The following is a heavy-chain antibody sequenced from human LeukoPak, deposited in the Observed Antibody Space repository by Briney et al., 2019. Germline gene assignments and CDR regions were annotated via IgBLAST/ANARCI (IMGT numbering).Heavy chain of an antibody. CDR2: INPNSGGT. J-gene: IGHJ3*02. D-gene: IGHD3-9*01. CDR3: ARDYDILTGYLHDAFDI. V-gene: IGHV1-2*02. Sequence: ASVKVSCKASGYTFTGYYMHWVRQAPGQGLEWMGWINPNSGGTNYAQKFQGRVTMTRDTSISTAYMELSRLRSDDTAVYYCARDYDILTGYLHDAFDIRGQGTMVTVSS. CDR1: GYTFTGYY.